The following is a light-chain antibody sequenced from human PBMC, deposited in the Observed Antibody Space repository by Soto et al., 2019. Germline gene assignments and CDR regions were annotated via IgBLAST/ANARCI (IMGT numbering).Light chain of an antibody. Sequence: DIQMTQSPSSLSASVGDRVTITCRASQSVSNYLNWFQHKPGRAPKLLIHTASTLRSGVPSRFSGGGSGADFTLTISSLQREDFATYYCQQSYTTPFTFGQGTRLEIK. V-gene: IGKV1-39*01. J-gene: IGKJ5*01. CDR3: QQSYTTPFT. CDR2: TAS. CDR1: QSVSNY.